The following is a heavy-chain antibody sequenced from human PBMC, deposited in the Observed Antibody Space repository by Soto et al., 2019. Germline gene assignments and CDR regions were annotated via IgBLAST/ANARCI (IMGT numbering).Heavy chain of an antibody. V-gene: IGHV3-23*01. Sequence: GGSLRLSCLASGFTFSDFAMTWVRHVPGRGLEWVASLDGAGGSTYYAESVRGRFSISRDNSQNTLFLQMNSLRAEDTAVYYCAKGLTQGGSSSSILFDYWGQGTLVTVSS. J-gene: IGHJ4*02. CDR3: AKGLTQGGSSSSILFDY. CDR2: LDGAGGST. CDR1: GFTFSDFA. D-gene: IGHD6-13*01.